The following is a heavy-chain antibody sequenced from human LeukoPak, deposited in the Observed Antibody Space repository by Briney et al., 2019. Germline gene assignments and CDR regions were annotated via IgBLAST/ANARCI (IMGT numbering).Heavy chain of an antibody. Sequence: GGSLRISCAASGFTFSSYSMNWVRQAPGKGLEWVSSISSSSSYIYYADSVKGRFTISRDNAKNSLYLQMNSLRAEDTAVYYCARDDGVITLDYWGQGTLVTVSS. CDR1: GFTFSSYS. V-gene: IGHV3-21*01. D-gene: IGHD3-22*01. J-gene: IGHJ4*02. CDR3: ARDDGVITLDY. CDR2: ISSSSSYI.